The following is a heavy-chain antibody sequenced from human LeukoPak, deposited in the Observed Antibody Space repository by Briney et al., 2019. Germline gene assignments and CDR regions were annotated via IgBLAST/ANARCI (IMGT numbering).Heavy chain of an antibody. Sequence: GESLKISCKGSGYSFTSYWIGWVRQAPGKGLEWVSAISGSGGSTYYADSVKGRFTISRDNSKNTLYLQMNSLRAEDTAVYYCAKLTRIAAAGTLNDYWGQGTLVTVSS. CDR2: ISGSGGST. CDR3: AKLTRIAAAGTLNDY. D-gene: IGHD6-13*01. J-gene: IGHJ4*02. CDR1: GYSFTSYW. V-gene: IGHV3-23*01.